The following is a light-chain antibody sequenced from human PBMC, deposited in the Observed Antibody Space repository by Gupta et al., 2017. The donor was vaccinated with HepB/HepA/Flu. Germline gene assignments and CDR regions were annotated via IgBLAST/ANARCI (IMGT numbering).Light chain of an antibody. J-gene: IGKJ5*01. Sequence: EIVMTQSPATLSVSPGERATLSCRASQRVSSNLDWYQQKPGQAPRLLIYGASTRATGIPARFSGSGSGTEFTLTISSRQSEDFEVYYCQQYNNWPLSITFGQGTRLEIK. CDR2: GAS. CDR1: QRVSSN. V-gene: IGKV3-15*01. CDR3: QQYNNWPLSIT.